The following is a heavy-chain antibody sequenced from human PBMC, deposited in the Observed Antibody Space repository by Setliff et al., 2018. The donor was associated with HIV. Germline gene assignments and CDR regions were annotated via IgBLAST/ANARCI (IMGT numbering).Heavy chain of an antibody. Sequence: PGGSLRLSCAASGFTFSSYRMNWVRQAPGKGLEWVSSIESSSSYIYYADSVKGRFTISRDNAKNSLYPQMDSLRAEDTAVYYCARGAPTMLIVVVNLDYWGQGTLVTVSS. J-gene: IGHJ4*02. V-gene: IGHV3-21*01. CDR1: GFTFSSYR. D-gene: IGHD3-22*01. CDR3: ARGAPTMLIVVVNLDY. CDR2: IESSSSYI.